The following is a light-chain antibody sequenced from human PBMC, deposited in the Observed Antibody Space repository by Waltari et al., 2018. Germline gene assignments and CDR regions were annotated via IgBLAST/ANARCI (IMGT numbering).Light chain of an antibody. Sequence: SYELTQPPSVSVSPGQTASITCPGDKLGDKYACWYQQKPGQSPVRVIYQDSKRPSGIPERFSGSNSGNTATLTISGTQAMDEADYYCQAWDSSSEVFGGGTKLTVL. CDR2: QDS. CDR1: KLGDKY. V-gene: IGLV3-1*01. CDR3: QAWDSSSEV. J-gene: IGLJ2*01.